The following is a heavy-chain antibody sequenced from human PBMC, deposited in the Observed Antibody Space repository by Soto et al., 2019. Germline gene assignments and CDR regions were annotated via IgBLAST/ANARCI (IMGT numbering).Heavy chain of an antibody. CDR1: GFTFSRFG. CDR2: ISYDGTNK. V-gene: IGHV3-30*18. J-gene: IGHJ4*02. D-gene: IGHD3-10*01. Sequence: VQLVDSGGDVVQPGRSLRLSCAASGFTFSRFGMHWVRQAPGKGLEWVATISYDGTNKYYADSVKGRFTISRDNSKNTLFLQMNSLRAEDTAVYYCAKDLWFGELLGAPYDCWGQGTRVTVSS. CDR3: AKDLWFGELLGAPYDC.